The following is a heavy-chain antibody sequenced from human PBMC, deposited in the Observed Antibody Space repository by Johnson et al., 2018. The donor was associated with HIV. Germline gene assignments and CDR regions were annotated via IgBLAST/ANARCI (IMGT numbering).Heavy chain of an antibody. V-gene: IGHV3-23*01. Sequence: EVLLLESGGGLVQRGGSLRLSCAASGFTFSSYAMSWVRQAPGKGLEWVSAISGSGDSTYYADSVKGRFTISRDNAKNSLYLQMNSLRAEDTAVYYCARGIAARVAFDIWGQGTMVTVSS. CDR2: ISGSGDST. CDR3: ARGIAARVAFDI. J-gene: IGHJ3*02. D-gene: IGHD6-13*01. CDR1: GFTFSSYA.